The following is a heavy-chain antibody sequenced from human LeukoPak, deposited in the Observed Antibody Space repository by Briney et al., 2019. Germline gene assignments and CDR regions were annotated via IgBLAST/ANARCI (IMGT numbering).Heavy chain of an antibody. CDR1: GYSFTSYW. D-gene: IGHD6-13*01. Sequence: GESLKISCKGSGYSFTSYWIAWVRQMPGKGLEWMGIIYPGDSDTRYSPSFQGQVTISADKSISTAYLQWSSLKASDTAMYYCARQLASSTSLYYFDYWGQGTLVTVSS. CDR2: IYPGDSDT. J-gene: IGHJ4*02. V-gene: IGHV5-51*01. CDR3: ARQLASSTSLYYFDY.